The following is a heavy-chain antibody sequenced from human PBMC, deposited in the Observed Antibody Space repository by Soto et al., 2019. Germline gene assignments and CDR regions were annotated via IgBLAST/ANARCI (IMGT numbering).Heavy chain of an antibody. CDR2: IIPIFGTA. Sequence: QVQLVQSGAEVKKPGSSVKVSCKAPGGTFSSYSINWVRQAPGQGLEWRGEIIPIFGTANYAKKFQGRVTITADESTSTAYMELSSLRSEDTAVYYCARDGGRHSGGIDYWGQGTLVTVSS. J-gene: IGHJ4*02. V-gene: IGHV1-69*01. D-gene: IGHD1-26*01. CDR3: ARDGGRHSGGIDY. CDR1: GGTFSSYS.